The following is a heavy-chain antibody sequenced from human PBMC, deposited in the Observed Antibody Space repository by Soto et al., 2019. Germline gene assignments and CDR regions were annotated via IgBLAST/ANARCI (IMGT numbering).Heavy chain of an antibody. CDR1: EGSISSGHCY. D-gene: IGHD3-10*01. Sequence: SETLSLTCTVSEGSISSGHCYWSWIRQPPGKGLEWIGYIYYSGGTYYNPPLKSRVTISVDTSNNHFSLKLISVTAADTAVYYCARDGSGGYYYYFDYWGQGTLVTVSS. CDR3: ARDGSGGYYYYFDY. J-gene: IGHJ4*02. CDR2: IYYSGGT. V-gene: IGHV4-30-4*01.